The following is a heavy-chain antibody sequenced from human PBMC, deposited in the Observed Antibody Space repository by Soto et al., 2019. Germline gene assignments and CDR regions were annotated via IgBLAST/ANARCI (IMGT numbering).Heavy chain of an antibody. Sequence: XESLKISYTGSGCSFTSYLIGWVRQMPGKGLEWMGIICPGDSDTRYSPSFQGQVTISADKSISTAYLQWSSLKASDTAMYYCARRVRHLEAAYNWVDPRGQGNLVTVSS. CDR3: ARRVRHLEAAYNWVDP. V-gene: IGHV5-51*01. CDR1: GCSFTSYL. CDR2: ICPGDSDT. J-gene: IGHJ5*02.